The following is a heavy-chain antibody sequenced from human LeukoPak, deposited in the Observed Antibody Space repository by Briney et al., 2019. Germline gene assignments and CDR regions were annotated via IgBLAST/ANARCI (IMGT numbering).Heavy chain of an antibody. CDR1: GGTFSSYA. Sequence: SVKVSCKASGGTFSSYAISWVRQAPGQGLEWMGGIIPIFGTANYAQKFQGRVTITADEPTSTAYMELSSLRSEDTAVYYCASLDRRGFGYYYYYYMDVWGKGTTVTVSS. J-gene: IGHJ6*03. D-gene: IGHD3-3*01. V-gene: IGHV1-69*13. CDR2: IIPIFGTA. CDR3: ASLDRRGFGYYYYYYMDV.